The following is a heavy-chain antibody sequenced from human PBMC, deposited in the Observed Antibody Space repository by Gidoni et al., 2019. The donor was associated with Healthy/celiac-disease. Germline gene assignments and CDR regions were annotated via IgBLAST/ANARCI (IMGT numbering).Heavy chain of an antibody. D-gene: IGHD5-12*01. CDR2: IYYSGST. J-gene: IGHJ4*02. CDR1: GGSISSSSYY. Sequence: QLQLQESGPGLVKPSETLSLTCTVSGGSISSSSYYWGWIRQPPGKGLEWIGSIYYSGSTYYNPSLKSRVTISVDTSKNQFSLKLSSVTAADTAVYYCARRGVEMATSFDYWGQGTLVTVSS. V-gene: IGHV4-39*01. CDR3: ARRGVEMATSFDY.